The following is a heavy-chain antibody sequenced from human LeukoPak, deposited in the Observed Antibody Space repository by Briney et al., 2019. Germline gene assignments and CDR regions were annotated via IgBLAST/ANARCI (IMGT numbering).Heavy chain of an antibody. D-gene: IGHD6-13*01. CDR3: ARDPAAWDY. V-gene: IGHV3-7*01. Sequence: PGGSLRLSCAASGFTFSTYAMSWVRQAPGRGLEWVANINTDGSEEYYVDSVKGRFIISRDNARNSLYLQMNSLRAEDTAVYYCARDPAAWDYWGQGALVTVSS. CDR2: INTDGSEE. J-gene: IGHJ4*02. CDR1: GFTFSTYA.